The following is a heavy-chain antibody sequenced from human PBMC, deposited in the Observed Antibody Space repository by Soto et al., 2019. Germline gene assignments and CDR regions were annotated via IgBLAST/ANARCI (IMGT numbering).Heavy chain of an antibody. CDR1: GGSINSGGYC. CDR2: ISYGGST. D-gene: IGHD5-18*01. CDR3: SRGILV. Sequence: QVQLQESGPGLVKPSQTLSLTCTVSGGSINSGGYCWIWIRQHPGKGLDWIGCISYGGSTSYNPSLNSRVTISVDTSKNQFSLKLTSVTAADTAVYYCSRGILVWGQVALITVSS. J-gene: IGHJ4*02. V-gene: IGHV4-31*03.